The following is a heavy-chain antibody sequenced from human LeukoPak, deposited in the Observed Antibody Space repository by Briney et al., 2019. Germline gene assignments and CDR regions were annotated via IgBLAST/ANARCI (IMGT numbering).Heavy chain of an antibody. Sequence: PSETLSLTCTVSGDSISSSTYFWGWIRQPPGKGLEWIGSIYSSGRTYYNPALKSRVTISGDTSKNQFALKVSSVTAADTAVYYCARLCGGGCYSSFDYWGQGTLVTVSS. V-gene: IGHV4-39*06. CDR2: IYSSGRT. CDR1: GDSISSSTYF. D-gene: IGHD2-21*02. J-gene: IGHJ4*02. CDR3: ARLCGGGCYSSFDY.